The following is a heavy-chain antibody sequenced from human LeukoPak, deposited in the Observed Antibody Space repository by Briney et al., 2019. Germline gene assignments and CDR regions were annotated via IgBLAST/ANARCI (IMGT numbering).Heavy chain of an antibody. V-gene: IGHV1-69*05. CDR3: ARESSDIAAIRASSYYYYMDV. Sequence: SVKVSCKASGGTFSSYAISWVRQAPGQGLEWMGGIIPIFGTANYAQKFQGRVTITTDESTSTAYMELSSLRSEDTAVYYCARESSDIAAIRASSYYYYMDVWGKGTTVTVSS. CDR2: IIPIFGTA. D-gene: IGHD2-15*01. J-gene: IGHJ6*03. CDR1: GGTFSSYA.